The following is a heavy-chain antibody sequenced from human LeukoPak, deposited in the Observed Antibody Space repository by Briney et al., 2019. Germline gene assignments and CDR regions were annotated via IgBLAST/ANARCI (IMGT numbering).Heavy chain of an antibody. Sequence: SETLSLTCTVSGGSISRDYWSWIGQPPGEGLEWIGYIYYTGSTNYNPSLKSRVTISVDTSKNQFSLKLSSVTAADTAVYYCASRNYYGSGSYDYWGQGTLVTVSS. CDR3: ASRNYYGSGSYDY. CDR1: GGSISRDY. J-gene: IGHJ4*02. D-gene: IGHD3-10*01. V-gene: IGHV4-59*01. CDR2: IYYTGST.